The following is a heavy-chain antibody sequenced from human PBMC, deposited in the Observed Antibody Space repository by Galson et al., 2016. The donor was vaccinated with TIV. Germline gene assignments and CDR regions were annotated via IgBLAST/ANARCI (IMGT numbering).Heavy chain of an antibody. CDR3: ARSYDSSGNRGRFDH. Sequence: SLRLSCAASGLTVSTNYMSWVRQAPGKGLEWVSTVYSDGSTYYADSVKGRFTMSRDNTKNTVYLQLDSLRAEDTAVYYCARSYDSSGNRGRFDHWGQGTLVTVSS. D-gene: IGHD3-22*01. V-gene: IGHV3-53*01. J-gene: IGHJ4*02. CDR1: GLTVSTNY. CDR2: VYSDGST.